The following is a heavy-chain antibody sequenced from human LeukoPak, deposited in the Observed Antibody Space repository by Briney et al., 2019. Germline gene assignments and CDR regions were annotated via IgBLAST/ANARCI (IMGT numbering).Heavy chain of an antibody. D-gene: IGHD3-22*01. CDR1: GGSVSGTNYY. Sequence: SETLSLTCSVSGGSVSGTNYYWAWIRQPPEKGLEWIGTIYYSGSTYYNVSLKSRVTISVDTSKNQFSLKLSSVTAADTAVYYCARVHTYYYDSSGSEAFDIWGQGTMVTVSS. V-gene: IGHV4-39*07. J-gene: IGHJ3*02. CDR3: ARVHTYYYDSSGSEAFDI. CDR2: IYYSGST.